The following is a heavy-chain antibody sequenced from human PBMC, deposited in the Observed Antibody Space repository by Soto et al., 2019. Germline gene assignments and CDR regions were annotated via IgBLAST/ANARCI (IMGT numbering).Heavy chain of an antibody. D-gene: IGHD3-22*01. CDR2: SIPICGTA. CDR1: GGTFSSYA. Sequence: QVQLVQSGAEVKKPGSSVKVSCKASGGTFSSYAISWVRQAPGQGLEWMGGSIPICGTANYAQKFQGRVTITADESTSTAYMELSSLRSEDTAVHDCARFYYDSSGYWGGLDYWGQGTLVTVSS. J-gene: IGHJ4*02. V-gene: IGHV1-69*01. CDR3: ARFYYDSSGYWGGLDY.